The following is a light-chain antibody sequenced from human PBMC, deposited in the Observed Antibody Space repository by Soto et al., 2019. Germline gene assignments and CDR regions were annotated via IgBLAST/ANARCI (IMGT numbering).Light chain of an antibody. V-gene: IGLV1-51*02. Sequence: QSALTQPPSVSAAPGQTVTISCSGSSSNIGNNYISWYQQLPGTAPKLLIYENNKRPSGIPDRFSGSKSGTSVTLDITALQTGDEADYYCGTWDSSLSCYVFGTGTKVTVL. CDR1: SSNIGNNY. CDR3: GTWDSSLSCYV. J-gene: IGLJ1*01. CDR2: ENN.